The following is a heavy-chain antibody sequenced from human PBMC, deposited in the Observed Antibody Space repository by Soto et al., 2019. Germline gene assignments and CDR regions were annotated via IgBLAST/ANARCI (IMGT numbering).Heavy chain of an antibody. V-gene: IGHV4-59*01. D-gene: IGHD5-18*01. CDR1: GGSIRSYY. Sequence: QVQLQQSGPGLVKPSETLSLTCSVSGGSIRSYYWSWIRQSPEKGLEWIGYFYRRGNSNYNPSLKSRVHISVDTSKNQLSLSLRSVTAADTAVYFCARISSVDPYGYVNGGLDVWGQGTTVTVSS. J-gene: IGHJ6*02. CDR3: ARISSVDPYGYVNGGLDV. CDR2: FYRRGNS.